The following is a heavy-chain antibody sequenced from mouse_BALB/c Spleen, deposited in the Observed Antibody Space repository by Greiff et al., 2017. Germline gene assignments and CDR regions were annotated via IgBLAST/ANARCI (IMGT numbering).Heavy chain of an antibody. Sequence: LVKTGASVKISCKASGYSFTGYYMHWVKQSHGKSLEWIGYISCYNGATSYNQKFKGKATFTVDTSSSTAYMQFNSLTSEDSAVYYCARSLYDGYYRYYAMDYGGQGTSVTVSS. D-gene: IGHD2-3*01. CDR3: ARSLYDGYYRYYAMDY. CDR2: ISCYNGAT. J-gene: IGHJ4*01. CDR1: GYSFTGYY. V-gene: IGHV1S34*01.